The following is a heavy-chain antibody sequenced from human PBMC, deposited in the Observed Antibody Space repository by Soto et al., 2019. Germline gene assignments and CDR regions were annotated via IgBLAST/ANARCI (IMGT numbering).Heavy chain of an antibody. Sequence: PGGSLRLSCAASGFTFSSYVMSWVRQAPGKGLEWVSGISGCTVSTYYADSVKGLFTISLDNSKNTLFLQMNSLRSEDTAIYYCAKVRYSGTYWDSWGQGALVTVS. CDR2: ISGCTVST. D-gene: IGHD5-12*01. CDR3: AKVRYSGTYWDS. J-gene: IGHJ4*02. CDR1: GFTFSSYV. V-gene: IGHV3-23*01.